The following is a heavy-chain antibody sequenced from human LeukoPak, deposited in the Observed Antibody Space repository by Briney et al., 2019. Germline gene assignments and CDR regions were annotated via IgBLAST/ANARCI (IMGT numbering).Heavy chain of an antibody. J-gene: IGHJ5*02. CDR1: GFTFSSYS. CDR3: ARDTRHYDFWSGYPNWFDP. CDR2: ISSSSSYI. V-gene: IGHV3-21*01. Sequence: PGESLRLSCAASGFTFSSYSMNWVRQAPGKGLEWVSSISSSSSYIYYADSVKGRFTISRDNAKNSLYLQMNSLRAEDTAVYYCARDTRHYDFWSGYPNWFDPWGQGTLVAVSS. D-gene: IGHD3-3*01.